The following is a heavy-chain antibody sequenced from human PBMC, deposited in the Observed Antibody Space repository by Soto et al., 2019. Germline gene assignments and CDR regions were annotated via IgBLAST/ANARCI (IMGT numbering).Heavy chain of an antibody. CDR1: GGSISGGGYY. V-gene: IGHV4-31*03. D-gene: IGHD3-10*01. CDR3: AREGAGSYWFDP. J-gene: IGHJ5*02. Sequence: PSETLSLTCTISGGSISGGGYYWSWIRQHPTEGLEWIGYIHNSGATYYNPSLNSRVSISVDTSKTQFSLNVYSVTAADTAVYYCAREGAGSYWFDPWGQGVLVTVSS. CDR2: IHNSGAT.